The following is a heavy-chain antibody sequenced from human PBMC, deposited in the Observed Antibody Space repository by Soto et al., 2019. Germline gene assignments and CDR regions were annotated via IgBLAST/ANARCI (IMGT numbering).Heavy chain of an antibody. CDR1: GFTFSSYA. Sequence: PGGSLRLSCAASGFTFSSYAMSWVRQAPGKGLEWVSAISGSGGSTYYADSVKGRFTISRDNSKNTLYLQMNSLRAEDTAVYYCATVLAAAGTLEWFDPWGQGTLVTV. J-gene: IGHJ5*02. V-gene: IGHV3-23*01. D-gene: IGHD6-13*01. CDR3: ATVLAAAGTLEWFDP. CDR2: ISGSGGST.